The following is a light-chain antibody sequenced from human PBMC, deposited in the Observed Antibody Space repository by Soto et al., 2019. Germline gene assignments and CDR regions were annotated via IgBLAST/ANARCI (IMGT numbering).Light chain of an antibody. CDR3: ATWDDSLSGVV. Sequence: QSVLTQPPSASGTPGQRVTISCSGSSSNIGVNYVYWYQQFPGTAPKLLIYTNNQRPSGVPDRFSGSKSGTSASLAISGLRSEDEADYHCATWDDSLSGVVFGGGTKLTVL. CDR1: SSNIGVNY. J-gene: IGLJ2*01. V-gene: IGLV1-47*01. CDR2: TNN.